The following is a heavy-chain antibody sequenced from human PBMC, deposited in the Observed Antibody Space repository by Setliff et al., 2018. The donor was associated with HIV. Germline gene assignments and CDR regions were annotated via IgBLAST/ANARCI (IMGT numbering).Heavy chain of an antibody. Sequence: VGSLRLSCSASGFSLDDYAMHWVRQLPGKGLEWVSLITWNGDTTYYSDSVKGRFSISRDTSKNFLYPQMNSLTGEDTAVYYCARGPTGSGSASLDNCGQGTLVTVSS. J-gene: IGHJ4*02. V-gene: IGHV3-43D*03. CDR2: ITWNGDTT. CDR1: GFSLDDYA. CDR3: ARGPTGSGSASLDN. D-gene: IGHD3-10*01.